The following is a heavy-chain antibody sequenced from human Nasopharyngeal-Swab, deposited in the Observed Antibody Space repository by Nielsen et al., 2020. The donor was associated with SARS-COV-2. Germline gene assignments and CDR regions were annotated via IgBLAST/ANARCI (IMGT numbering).Heavy chain of an antibody. CDR2: IYPGDSDT. V-gene: IGHV5-51*01. D-gene: IGHD3-9*01. J-gene: IGHJ4*02. CDR3: ARPGRYFDWFYFDY. Sequence: VRQMPGKGLEWMGIIYPGDSDTRYSPSFQGQITISADKSISTAYLQWSSLKASDTAMYYCARPGRYFDWFYFDYWGQGTLVTVSS.